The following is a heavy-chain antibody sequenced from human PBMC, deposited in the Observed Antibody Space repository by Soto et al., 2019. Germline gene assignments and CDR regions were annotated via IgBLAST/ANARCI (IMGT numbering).Heavy chain of an antibody. CDR3: AREPPRGGYDWGFHPGQFDY. D-gene: IGHD5-12*01. Sequence: EVQLVESGGGLVQPGGSLRLSCAASGFTFSSYSMNWVRQAPGKGLEWVSYISSSSSTIYYADSVKGRFTISRDNAKNTLYLQMNSLRADDTAVYYCAREPPRGGYDWGFHPGQFDYWGQGTLVTVSS. CDR2: ISSSSSTI. CDR1: GFTFSSYS. V-gene: IGHV3-48*01. J-gene: IGHJ4*02.